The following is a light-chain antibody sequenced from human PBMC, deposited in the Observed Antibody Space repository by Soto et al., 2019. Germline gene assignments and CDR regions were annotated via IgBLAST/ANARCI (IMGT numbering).Light chain of an antibody. J-gene: IGKJ1*01. CDR1: QSISSW. V-gene: IGKV1-5*01. CDR3: QQYNSYSWT. CDR2: DAS. Sequence: QMTQSPSTLSAYVGDRVTITFRASQSISSWLAWYQQKPGKAPKLLIYDASSLESGVPSRFSGSGSGTEFTLTISSLQPDDFATYYCQQYNSYSWTFGQGTKVDIK.